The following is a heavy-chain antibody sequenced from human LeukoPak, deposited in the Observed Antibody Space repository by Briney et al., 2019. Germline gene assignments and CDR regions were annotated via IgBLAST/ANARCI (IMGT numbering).Heavy chain of an antibody. J-gene: IGHJ4*02. D-gene: IGHD2-2*02. Sequence: ASVKVSCKASGYTFTGYYMHWVRQAPGQGLEWMGWINPNSGGTNYAQKFQGRVTMTRDTSISTAYMELSRLRSDDTAVYYCARVGGLLVVPAAIPDYWGQGTLVTVSS. CDR3: ARVGGLLVVPAAIPDY. V-gene: IGHV1-2*02. CDR1: GYTFTGYY. CDR2: INPNSGGT.